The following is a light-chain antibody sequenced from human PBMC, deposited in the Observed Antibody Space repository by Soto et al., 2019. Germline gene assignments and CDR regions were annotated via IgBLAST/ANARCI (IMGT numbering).Light chain of an antibody. CDR1: QSVSDNY. Sequence: EIVLTQSPGTLSLSPGERATLSCRASQSVSDNYLAWYQQKPGQAPRLLIYDASSRATGIPDRFSGSGSGTDFTLTISRLEPEDFAVFFCQQYGSSPLTFGGGTKVEIK. CDR2: DAS. CDR3: QQYGSSPLT. V-gene: IGKV3-20*01. J-gene: IGKJ4*01.